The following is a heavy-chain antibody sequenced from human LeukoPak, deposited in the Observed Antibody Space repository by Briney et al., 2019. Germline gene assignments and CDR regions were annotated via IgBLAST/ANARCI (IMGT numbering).Heavy chain of an antibody. D-gene: IGHD2-2*01. Sequence: PSETLSLTCGVSGGSIRSTNWWSWVRQPPGKGLEWIGEINHSGSTNYNPSLKSRVTISVDTSKNQFSLKLSSVTAADTAVYYCARDDFYCSSTSCINWFDPWGQGTLVTVSS. CDR1: GGSIRSTNW. CDR2: INHSGST. J-gene: IGHJ5*02. CDR3: ARDDFYCSSTSCINWFDP. V-gene: IGHV4-4*02.